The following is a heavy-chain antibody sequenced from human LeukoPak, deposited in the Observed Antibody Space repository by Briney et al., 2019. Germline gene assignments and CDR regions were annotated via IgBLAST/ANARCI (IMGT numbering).Heavy chain of an antibody. CDR1: GGSFSGYY. CDR2: INHSGST. CDR3: ARGLSAVDY. Sequence: SETLSLTCAVYGGSFSGYYWSWIRQPPGKGLEWIGEINHSGSTNYNPSLKSRVTTSVDTSKNQFSLKLSSVTAADTAVYYCARGLSAVDYWGQGTLVTVSS. V-gene: IGHV4-34*01. J-gene: IGHJ4*02.